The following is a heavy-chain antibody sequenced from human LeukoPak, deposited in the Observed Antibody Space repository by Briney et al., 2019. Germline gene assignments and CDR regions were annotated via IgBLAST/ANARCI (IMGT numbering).Heavy chain of an antibody. Sequence: ASVKVSCKASGYTFTSYDINWVRQATGQGLEWMGWMSPNSGNTNYAQKLQGRVTMTTDTSTSTAYMELRSLRSDDTAVYYCARERGYGATITNWGQGTLVTVSS. D-gene: IGHD5-24*01. J-gene: IGHJ4*02. CDR3: ARERGYGATITN. CDR1: GYTFTSYD. CDR2: MSPNSGNT. V-gene: IGHV1-18*01.